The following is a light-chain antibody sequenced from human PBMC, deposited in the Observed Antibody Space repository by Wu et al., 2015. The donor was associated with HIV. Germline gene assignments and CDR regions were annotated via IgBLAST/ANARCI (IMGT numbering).Light chain of an antibody. CDR3: LQYNIWPSYA. CDR2: GAS. J-gene: IGKJ2*01. V-gene: IGKV3-15*01. Sequence: EIVMTQSPATLSVSPGERATLSCRASQSVSSNLAWYQQKPGQAPRLLIYGASTRATGIPARFSGSGSGTEFTLTISSLQSEDFAVYYCLQYNIWPSYAFGQGTRLEIK. CDR1: QSVSSN.